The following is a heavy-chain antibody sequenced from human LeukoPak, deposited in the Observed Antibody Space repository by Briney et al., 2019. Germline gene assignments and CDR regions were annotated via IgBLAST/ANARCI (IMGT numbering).Heavy chain of an antibody. CDR1: GFTFSSYA. J-gene: IGHJ4*02. CDR2: IYYSGST. V-gene: IGHV4-59*01. CDR3: ARSPDNWNDVGYFDY. Sequence: PGGSLRLSCAASGFTFSSYAMSWIRQPPGKGLEWIGYIYYSGSTNYNPSLKSRVTISVDTSKNQFSLKLSSVTAADTAVYYCARSPDNWNDVGYFDYWGQGTLVTVSS. D-gene: IGHD1-20*01.